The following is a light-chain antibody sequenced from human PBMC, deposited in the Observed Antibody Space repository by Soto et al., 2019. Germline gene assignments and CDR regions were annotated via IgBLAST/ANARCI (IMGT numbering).Light chain of an antibody. CDR3: CSYGGYSTFVI. J-gene: IGLJ2*01. Sequence: QSVLTQPASVSGSPGQSITISCTGANSNVGSYYVISWYQQHPGKAPKLIIYEADKRPSGVSERFAGSKSGNTASLTIAGLPAEDEAYYRCCSYGGYSTFVIFGGGTKLTVL. CDR1: NSNVGSYYV. V-gene: IGLV2-23*02. CDR2: EAD.